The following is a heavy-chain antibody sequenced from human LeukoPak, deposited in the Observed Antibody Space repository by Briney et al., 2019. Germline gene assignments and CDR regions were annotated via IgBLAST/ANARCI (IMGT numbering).Heavy chain of an antibody. CDR2: IKAKAHGGTI. V-gene: IGHV3-15*01. J-gene: IGHJ4*02. CDR3: ATDKAGGMGAMDY. CDR1: GFTFINAW. D-gene: IGHD1-26*01. Sequence: GGSLRLSCAASGFTFINAWMAWVRQAPGKGLEWVGRIKAKAHGGTIEYAAPVKGRFTISRDNAKNSLYLQMNNLRAEDTAVYYCATDKAGGMGAMDYWGQGTLVTVSS.